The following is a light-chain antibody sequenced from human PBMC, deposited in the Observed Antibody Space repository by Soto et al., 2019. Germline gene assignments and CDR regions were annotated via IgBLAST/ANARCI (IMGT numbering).Light chain of an antibody. Sequence: EIVLTQSPAILSMSPGERATLSCRASQSVSSYFAWYQQKPGQAPRLLIYDAYNRATRVPARFSGSGSGTDFTLPISSLEPEDFAVSYCQQRRYWPVTFGQGTKVEIK. CDR2: DAY. J-gene: IGKJ1*01. V-gene: IGKV3-11*01. CDR3: QQRRYWPVT. CDR1: QSVSSY.